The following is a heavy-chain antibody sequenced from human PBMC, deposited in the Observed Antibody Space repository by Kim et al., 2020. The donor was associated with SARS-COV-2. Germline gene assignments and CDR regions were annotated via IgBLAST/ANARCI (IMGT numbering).Heavy chain of an antibody. CDR2: ITNSGDNA. Sequence: GGSLRLSCAASGFTFSSYAMTWVRQAPGKRLEWVSAITNSGDNAVYADSVKGRFTISRDNSKNTLYLRMDTLRAEDTALYYCTKSPLPYCSPGSCYSLDYWGQGTLVTVSS. CDR1: GFTFSSYA. D-gene: IGHD2-15*01. J-gene: IGHJ4*02. CDR3: TKSPLPYCSPGSCYSLDY. V-gene: IGHV3-23*01.